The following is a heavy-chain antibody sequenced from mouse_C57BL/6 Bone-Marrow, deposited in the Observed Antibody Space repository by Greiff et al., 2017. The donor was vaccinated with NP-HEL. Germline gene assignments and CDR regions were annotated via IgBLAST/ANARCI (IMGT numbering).Heavy chain of an antibody. J-gene: IGHJ1*03. CDR3: AREIYKGYFDV. CDR2: IYPGGGDT. CDR1: GYAFSSSW. Sequence: VQLQQSGPELVKPGASVKISCKASGYAFSSSWMNWVKQRPGKGLEWIGRIYPGGGDTNYNGKFKGKATLTADKSSSTAYMQLSSLTSEDAAVYFCAREIYKGYFDVWGTGTTVTVSS. D-gene: IGHD1-3*01. V-gene: IGHV1-82*01.